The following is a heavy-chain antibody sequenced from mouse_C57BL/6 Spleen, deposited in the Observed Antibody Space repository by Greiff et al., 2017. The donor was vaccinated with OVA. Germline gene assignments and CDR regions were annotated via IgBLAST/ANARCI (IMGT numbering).Heavy chain of an antibody. Sequence: QVQLKQPGAELVKPGASVKMSCKASGYTFTSYWITWVKQRPGQGLEWIGDIYPGSGSTNYNEKFKSKATLTVDTSSSTAYMQLSSLTSEDSAVYYCARKRNYSNSWFAYWGQGTLVTVSA. CDR2: IYPGSGST. J-gene: IGHJ3*01. D-gene: IGHD2-5*01. V-gene: IGHV1-55*01. CDR3: ARKRNYSNSWFAY. CDR1: GYTFTSYW.